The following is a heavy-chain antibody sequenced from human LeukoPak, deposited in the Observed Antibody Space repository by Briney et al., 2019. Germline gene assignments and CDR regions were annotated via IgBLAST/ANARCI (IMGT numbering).Heavy chain of an antibody. V-gene: IGHV5-51*01. CDR2: IYPGDSDT. CDR3: ARHRGSGIRGHRRYYYYMDV. CDR1: GYIFTSYW. D-gene: IGHD3-10*01. Sequence: GESLKISCKGSGYIFTSYWIGWVRQMPGKGLEWMGIIYPGDSDTRYSPSFQGQVTISADKSISTAYLQWSSLKASDTAMYYCARHRGSGIRGHRRYYYYMDVWGKGTTVTISS. J-gene: IGHJ6*03.